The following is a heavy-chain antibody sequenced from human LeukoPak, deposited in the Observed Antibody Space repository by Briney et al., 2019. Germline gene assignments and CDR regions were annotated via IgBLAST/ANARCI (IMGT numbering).Heavy chain of an antibody. CDR2: ISSSSIYI. Sequence: GGSLRLSCAASGFTFSDYYMSWVRQAPGKGLEWVSDISSSSIYIYYAESVKGRFTTSTENTKNSLYLPMNSLRVAETAVYYCARGYSGDGSSHAFDIWGQGTMVTVSS. J-gene: IGHJ3*02. D-gene: IGHD5-12*01. CDR3: ARGYSGDGSSHAFDI. V-gene: IGHV3-11*06. CDR1: GFTFSDYY.